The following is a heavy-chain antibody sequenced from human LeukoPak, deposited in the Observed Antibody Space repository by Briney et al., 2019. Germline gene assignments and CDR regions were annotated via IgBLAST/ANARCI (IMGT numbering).Heavy chain of an antibody. CDR1: GGSIRSYH. CDR2: IYDSGST. CDR3: AREAYCGGDCYSGFDY. J-gene: IGHJ4*02. Sequence: SETLSLTCTVSGGSIRSYHWSWIRQPPGKRLEWIGYIYDSGSTNYNPSLKSRATISIDPSKNQFSLKLSSVTAADTAVYYCAREAYCGGDCYSGFDYWGQGTLVTVSS. V-gene: IGHV4-59*01. D-gene: IGHD2-21*02.